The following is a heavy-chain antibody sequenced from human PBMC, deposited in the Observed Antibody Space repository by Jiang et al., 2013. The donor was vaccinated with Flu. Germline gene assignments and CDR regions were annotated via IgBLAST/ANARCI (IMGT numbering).Heavy chain of an antibody. CDR2: IIPILGQA. Sequence: SGAEVKKPGSSVKVSCKASGGTFSTYNINWFRQAPGQGLEWMGRIIPILGQANYAQKFQGRVSIIADEYTTTAYMELNSLRSEDAAIYFCATSRSGRDAFDIWGQGTMVTVSS. CDR1: GGTFSTYN. V-gene: IGHV1-69*11. D-gene: IGHD3-10*01. J-gene: IGHJ3*02. CDR3: ATSRSGRDAFDI.